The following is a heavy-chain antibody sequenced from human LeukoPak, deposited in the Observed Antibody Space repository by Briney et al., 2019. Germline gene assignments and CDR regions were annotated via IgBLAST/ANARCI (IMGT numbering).Heavy chain of an antibody. V-gene: IGHV4-34*01. CDR2: INHSGST. Sequence: PSETLSLTCTVSAGSISNYYWSWIRQPPGKGLEWIGEINHSGSTNYNPSLKSRVTISVDTSKNQFSLKLSSVTAADTAVYYCARGTGPGPYYYYGMDVWGQGTTVTVSS. CDR3: ARGTGPGPYYYYGMDV. D-gene: IGHD4-17*01. J-gene: IGHJ6*02. CDR1: AGSISNYY.